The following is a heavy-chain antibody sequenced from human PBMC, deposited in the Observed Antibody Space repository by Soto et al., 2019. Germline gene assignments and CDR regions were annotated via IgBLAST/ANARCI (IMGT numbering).Heavy chain of an antibody. CDR1: GFTFSSYS. V-gene: IGHV3-48*01. J-gene: IGHJ5*02. Sequence: EVQLVESGGGLVQPGGSLRLSCAASGFTFSSYSMNWVRQAPGKGLEWVSYISSSSSTIYYADSGKGRFTISRDNAKNTLYLQMNSLRAEDTAVYYCARERRVRGGWFDPWGQGTLVTVSS. CDR3: ARERRVRGGWFDP. CDR2: ISSSSSTI. D-gene: IGHD3-10*01.